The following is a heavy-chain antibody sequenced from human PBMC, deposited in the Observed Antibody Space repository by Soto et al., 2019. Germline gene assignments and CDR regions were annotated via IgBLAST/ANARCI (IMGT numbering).Heavy chain of an antibody. CDR3: ARDSDVYYRDQYYFDY. CDR1: GYTFTSYA. D-gene: IGHD3-10*01. Sequence: ASVKVSCKASGYTFTSYAMHWVRQAPEQRLEWMGWINAGNGNTKYSQKFQGRVTITRDTSASTAYMEPSSLRSEDTAVYYCARDSDVYYRDQYYFDYWGQGTLVTVSS. J-gene: IGHJ4*02. CDR2: INAGNGNT. V-gene: IGHV1-3*01.